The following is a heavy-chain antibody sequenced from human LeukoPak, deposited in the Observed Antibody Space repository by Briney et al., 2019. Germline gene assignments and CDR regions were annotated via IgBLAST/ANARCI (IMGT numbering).Heavy chain of an antibody. CDR3: TSVGFGPYYFDN. CDR1: EFPSSKAW. J-gene: IGHJ4*02. Sequence: GGSLRLSCAVTEFPSSKAWMSWVRQAPGKGLEWVGRIKSKTDGGTTDYAAPVKGRFTISRDDSKNTLYLQVNSLKTEDTAVYYCTSVGFGPYYFDNWGQGTLVTVSS. CDR2: IKSKTDGGTT. D-gene: IGHD3-10*01. V-gene: IGHV3-15*01.